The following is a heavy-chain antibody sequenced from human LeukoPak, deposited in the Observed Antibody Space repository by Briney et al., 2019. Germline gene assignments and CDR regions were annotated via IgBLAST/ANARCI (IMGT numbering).Heavy chain of an antibody. V-gene: IGHV4-59*01. J-gene: IGHJ4*02. CDR1: GGSISGYY. D-gene: IGHD3-10*01. Sequence: SETLSLTCTVSGGSISGYYWSWIRRPPGKGLEWIGYIYYSGSTNYNPSLKSRVTISVDTSKNQFSLKLNSVSAADTAVYYCAKGPYGSGNSIDYWGPGTLVTVSS. CDR3: AKGPYGSGNSIDY. CDR2: IYYSGST.